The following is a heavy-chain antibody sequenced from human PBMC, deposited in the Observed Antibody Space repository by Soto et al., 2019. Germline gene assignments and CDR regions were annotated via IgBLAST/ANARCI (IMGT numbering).Heavy chain of an antibody. D-gene: IGHD6-25*01. CDR2: ISRDGSEK. V-gene: IGHV3-30*03. J-gene: IGHJ5*02. CDR1: GFSFGFFG. Sequence: QIQLVESGGDVVRPWRSLRLSCAASGFSFGFFGMHWVRQAPGKGLEWVAFISRDGSEKYYADSVQGRFTLSKDFSRKTMYLEMNTLTDEDTALDYCARGNLSVDFDPWGQGTLVIVSS. CDR3: ARGNLSVDFDP.